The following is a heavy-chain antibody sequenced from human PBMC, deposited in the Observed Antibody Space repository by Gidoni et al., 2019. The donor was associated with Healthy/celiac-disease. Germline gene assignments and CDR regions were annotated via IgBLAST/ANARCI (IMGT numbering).Heavy chain of an antibody. D-gene: IGHD4-17*01. CDR1: GFTFSSYA. CDR3: ARGEAVTTFLLGY. J-gene: IGHJ4*02. Sequence: QVQRVESGGGGGQPGRSLRLSGAAAGFTFSSYAMHWVRQAPGTGREWVAVISYYGSNKYYADSVKGRFTISRDNSKNTLYLQMNSLRAEDTAVYYCARGEAVTTFLLGYWGQGTLVTVSS. CDR2: ISYYGSNK. V-gene: IGHV3-30-3*01.